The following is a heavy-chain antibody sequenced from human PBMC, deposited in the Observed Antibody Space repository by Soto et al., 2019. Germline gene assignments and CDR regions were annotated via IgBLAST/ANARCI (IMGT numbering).Heavy chain of an antibody. CDR1: GFTFSSYA. CDR3: ARDRGYCSGGSCYYNWFDP. J-gene: IGHJ5*02. D-gene: IGHD2-15*01. Sequence: GGSLRLSCAASGFTFSSYAIHWVRQAPGKGLEWVALISYDGSQKYYADSVKGRFTISRDNSKNTLYLQMNSLTAEDTAVYYCARDRGYCSGGSCYYNWFDPWGQGTLVTVS. CDR2: ISYDGSQK. V-gene: IGHV3-30-3*01.